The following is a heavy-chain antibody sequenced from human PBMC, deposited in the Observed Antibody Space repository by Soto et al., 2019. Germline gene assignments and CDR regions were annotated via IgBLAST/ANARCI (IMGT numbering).Heavy chain of an antibody. J-gene: IGHJ6*02. CDR3: ARCIAAAGTTLPNYYYYGMDV. CDR1: GDSVSSNSAA. CDR2: TYYRSKWYN. V-gene: IGHV6-1*01. Sequence: SQTLSLTCXISGDSVSSNSAAWNWIRQSPSRGLEWLGRTYYRSKWYNDYAVSVKSRITINPDTSKNQFSLQLNSVTPEDTAVYYCARCIAAAGTTLPNYYYYGMDVWGQGTTVTVSS. D-gene: IGHD6-13*01.